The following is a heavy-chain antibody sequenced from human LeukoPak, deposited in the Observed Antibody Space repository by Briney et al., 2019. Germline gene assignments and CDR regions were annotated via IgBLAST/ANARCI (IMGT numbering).Heavy chain of an antibody. D-gene: IGHD3-3*01. CDR3: ASGGPGDLAY. V-gene: IGHV1-2*06. Sequence: VASVKVSCKASGYNFIAYYIHWVRQAPGQGLEWMGRINPNSGGTDYAQKFQGRVIMTRDTSISTAYMELLILTSDDAAMYYCASGGPGDLAYWGQGTLVTVSS. CDR2: INPNSGGT. J-gene: IGHJ4*02. CDR1: GYNFIAYY.